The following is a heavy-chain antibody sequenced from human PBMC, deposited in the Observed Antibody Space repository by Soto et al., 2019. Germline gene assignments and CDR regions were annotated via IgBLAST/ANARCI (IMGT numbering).Heavy chain of an antibody. CDR3: ARHGPGSGRHYGMDV. J-gene: IGHJ6*02. Sequence: PSETLSLTCTVSGGSISSSSYYWGWIRQPQGKGLEWIESIYYSGSTYYNPSLKSRATISVDTSKNQFSLKLSSVTAADTAVYYCARHGPGSGRHYGMDVWGQGTTVTVSS. D-gene: IGHD3-10*01. V-gene: IGHV4-39*01. CDR2: IYYSGST. CDR1: GGSISSSSYY.